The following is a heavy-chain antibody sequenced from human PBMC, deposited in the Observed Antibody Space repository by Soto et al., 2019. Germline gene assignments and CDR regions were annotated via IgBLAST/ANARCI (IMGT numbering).Heavy chain of an antibody. CDR1: GYSFTSYG. Sequence: ASVKVSCKASGYSFTSYGFSWVRQAPGQGPEWMGWISSHNDNTKYAQKLQGRVTMTTDTSTSTAYMELGSLRSDDTAVYYCARDIVFEDSSGNLPGYWGQGTTVTVSS. D-gene: IGHD3-22*01. CDR2: ISSHNDNT. CDR3: ARDIVFEDSSGNLPGY. V-gene: IGHV1-18*01. J-gene: IGHJ6*02.